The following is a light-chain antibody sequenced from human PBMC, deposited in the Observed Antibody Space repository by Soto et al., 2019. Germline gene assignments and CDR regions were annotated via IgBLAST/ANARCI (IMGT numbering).Light chain of an antibody. Sequence: QSVLTQPPSVSAAPGQTVTISCSGGSSNIGNNDVSWYQHLPGAAPKLLIYDNNERPSGIPDRFSGSKSGTSATLGITGLQTGDEADYYCATWDSSLSVLGVVFGGGTKLTVL. CDR1: SSNIGNND. CDR2: DNN. V-gene: IGLV1-51*01. J-gene: IGLJ2*01. CDR3: ATWDSSLSVLGVV.